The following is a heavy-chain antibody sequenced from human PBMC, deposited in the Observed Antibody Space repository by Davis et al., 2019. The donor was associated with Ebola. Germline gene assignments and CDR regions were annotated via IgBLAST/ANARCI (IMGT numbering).Heavy chain of an antibody. CDR2: INPNSGGT. CDR1: GYTFTGYY. CDR3: ARGPSKVYYDSSGYYYVN. Sequence: ASVKVSCKASGYTFTGYYMHWVRQAPGQGLEWMGWINPNSGGTNYAQKFQGRVTMTRDTSISTAYMELSRLRSDDTAVYYCARGPSKVYYDSSGYYYVNWGQGTLVTVSS. D-gene: IGHD3-22*01. J-gene: IGHJ4*02. V-gene: IGHV1-2*02.